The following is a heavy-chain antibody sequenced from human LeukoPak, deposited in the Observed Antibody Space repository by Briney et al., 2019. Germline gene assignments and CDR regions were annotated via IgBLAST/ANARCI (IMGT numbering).Heavy chain of an antibody. D-gene: IGHD6-6*01. CDR2: INPNSGGT. CDR1: GYTFTGYY. J-gene: IGHJ4*02. CDR3: ARPKGIAARPGGGVFDY. V-gene: IGHV1-2*02. Sequence: EASVKVSCKASGYTFTGYYMHWVRQAPGQGLEWMGWINPNSGGTNYAQKFQGRVTMTRDTSISTAYMELSRLRSDDTAVYYCARPKGIAARPGGGVFDYWGQGTLVTVSS.